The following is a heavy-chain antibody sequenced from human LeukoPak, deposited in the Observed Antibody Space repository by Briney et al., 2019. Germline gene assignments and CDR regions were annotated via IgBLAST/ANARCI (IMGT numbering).Heavy chain of an antibody. CDR1: GGTFSSYA. CDR3: ARDLGCSSTSCYISIGDAFDI. CDR2: IIPIFGTA. Sequence: EASVKVSCKASGGTFSSYAINWVRQAPGQGLEWMGGIIPIFGTANYAQKFQGRVTITADESTSTAYMELSSLRSEDTAVYYCARDLGCSSTSCYISIGDAFDIWGQGTMVTVSS. D-gene: IGHD2-2*02. J-gene: IGHJ3*02. V-gene: IGHV1-69*13.